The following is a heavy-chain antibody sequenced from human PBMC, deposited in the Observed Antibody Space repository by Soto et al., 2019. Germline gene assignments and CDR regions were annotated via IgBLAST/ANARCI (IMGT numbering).Heavy chain of an antibody. CDR1: GYTFTSYG. Sequence: ASVKVSFKASGYTFTSYGISWLRQAPGQGLEWMGWISAYNGNTNYAQKLQGRVTMTTDTSTSTAYMELRSLRSDDTAVYYCARDQVPQYYDFWSGYFYNWFDPWGQGTLVTVSS. CDR3: ARDQVPQYYDFWSGYFYNWFDP. J-gene: IGHJ5*02. D-gene: IGHD3-3*01. V-gene: IGHV1-18*04. CDR2: ISAYNGNT.